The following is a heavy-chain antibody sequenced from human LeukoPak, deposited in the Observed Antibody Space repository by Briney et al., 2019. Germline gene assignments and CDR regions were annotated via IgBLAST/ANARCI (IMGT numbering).Heavy chain of an antibody. V-gene: IGHV1-46*01. CDR2: INPNSGST. D-gene: IGHD1-14*01. CDR3: AKDRPAEHFDY. J-gene: IGHJ4*02. CDR1: GYTFTSYY. Sequence: ASVKVSCKASGYTFTSYYMHWVRQAPGQGLEWMGIINPNSGSTTCAQKFQGRVTMTRDTSTSTVYMELSSLRSEDTAVYYCAKDRPAEHFDYWGQGTLVTVSS.